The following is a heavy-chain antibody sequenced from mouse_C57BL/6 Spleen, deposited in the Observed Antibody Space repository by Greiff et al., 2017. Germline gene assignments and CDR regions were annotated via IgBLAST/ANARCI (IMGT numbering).Heavy chain of an antibody. CDR3: AREGGSSPVRAMDY. D-gene: IGHD1-1*01. J-gene: IGHJ4*01. V-gene: IGHV1-20*01. CDR1: GYSFTGYF. CDR2: INPYNGDT. Sequence: VQLKESGPELVKPGDSVKISCKASGYSFTGYFMNWVMQSHGKSLEWIGRINPYNGDTFYNQKFKGKATLTVDKSSSTAHMELRSLTSEDSAMYYCAREGGSSPVRAMDYWGQGTSVTVSS.